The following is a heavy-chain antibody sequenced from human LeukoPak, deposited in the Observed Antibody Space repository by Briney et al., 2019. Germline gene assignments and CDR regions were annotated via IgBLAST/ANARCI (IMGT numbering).Heavy chain of an antibody. CDR1: GYSITSYW. CDR2: IYPGDSYT. CDR3: ATLVGYGSFFDY. V-gene: IGHV5-51*01. J-gene: IGHJ4*02. D-gene: IGHD3-10*01. Sequence: GESLKISRKDSGYSITSYWIGWVRHVPGKGLEYMGIIYPGDSYTRFSPSFQGQVTISADKSISTAYLQWSSLKASDTAMYYCATLVGYGSFFDYWGQGTLVSVSS.